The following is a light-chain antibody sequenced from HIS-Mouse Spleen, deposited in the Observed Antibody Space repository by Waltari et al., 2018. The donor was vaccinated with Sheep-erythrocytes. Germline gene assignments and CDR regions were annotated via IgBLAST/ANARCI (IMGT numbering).Light chain of an antibody. Sequence: EIVMTQSPATLSVSPGERATLSCRASQSVSSNLDWYQQKPGQAPRLLIYGASTRATGIPARFSGSGSGTEFTLTISSMQSEDFAVYYCQQYNNWTPGTFGQGTKLEIK. CDR3: QQYNNWTPGT. CDR1: QSVSSN. J-gene: IGKJ2*02. V-gene: IGKV3-15*01. CDR2: GAS.